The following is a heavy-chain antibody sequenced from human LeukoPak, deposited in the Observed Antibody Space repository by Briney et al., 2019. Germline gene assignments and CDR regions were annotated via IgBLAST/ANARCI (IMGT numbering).Heavy chain of an antibody. Sequence: GVSLRLFCAAWGLPYKSYYMHWVRQSTGRGLVWVSRNNGDGWRTTYADPVKARYHLSRDNAKNTLYLQMNRQRAEDTAVYSCARGFDWYTTMGYWGQGTLVTVSS. D-gene: IGHD3-9*01. CDR1: GLPYKSYY. CDR3: ARGFDWYTTMGY. V-gene: IGHV3-74*01. J-gene: IGHJ4*02. CDR2: NNGDGWRT.